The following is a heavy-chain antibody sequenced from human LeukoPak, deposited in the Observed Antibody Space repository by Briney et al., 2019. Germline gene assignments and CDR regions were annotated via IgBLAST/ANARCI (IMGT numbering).Heavy chain of an antibody. J-gene: IGHJ6*02. CDR3: ARPDQLGSLYYGVDV. V-gene: IGHV4-34*01. CDR2: INHSGTS. D-gene: IGHD1-26*01. Sequence: SETLSLTCAVYGGSFKDYSWNWIRQSPGKGLEWIGDINHSGTSNYNPSLESRVTMSVDTSKNQISLKVRSVIAADTAVYYCARPDQLGSLYYGVDVWSQGTPVIVSS. CDR1: GGSFKDYS.